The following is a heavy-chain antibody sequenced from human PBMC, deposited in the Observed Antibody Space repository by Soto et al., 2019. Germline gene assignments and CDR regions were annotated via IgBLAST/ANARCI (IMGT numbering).Heavy chain of an antibody. Sequence: GGSLRLSCAASGFTFSSYWMHWVRQAPGKGLVWVSRINSDGSSTSYADSVKGRFTISRDNAKNTLYLQMNSLRAEDTAVYYCARDNSWNYYDTSHYYGSGWFDPWGLGTLVTVSS. J-gene: IGHJ5*02. V-gene: IGHV3-74*01. D-gene: IGHD3-22*01. CDR1: GFTFSSYW. CDR2: INSDGSST. CDR3: ARDNSWNYYDTSHYYGSGWFDP.